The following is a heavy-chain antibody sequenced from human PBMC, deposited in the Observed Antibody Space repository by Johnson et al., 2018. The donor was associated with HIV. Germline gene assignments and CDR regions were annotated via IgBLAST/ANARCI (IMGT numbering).Heavy chain of an antibody. CDR3: GRSGGEDAAFGI. D-gene: IGHD3-16*01. CDR2: ISYDGSNK. Sequence: VQLVESGGGVVQPGRSLRLSCAASGFTFSDYAMHWVRQAPGKGLEWVAVISYDGSNKYYADSVKGRFTISRDNSKNTLYLQMNSLRAEDPAVFYCGRSGGEDAAFGIWGQGKMVTVSS. V-gene: IGHV3-30*04. CDR1: GFTFSDYA. J-gene: IGHJ3*02.